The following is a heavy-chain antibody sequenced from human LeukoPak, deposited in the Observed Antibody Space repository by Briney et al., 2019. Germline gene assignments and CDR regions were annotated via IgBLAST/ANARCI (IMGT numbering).Heavy chain of an antibody. D-gene: IGHD3-10*01. Sequence: PSETLSLTCAVYGGSFSGYYWSWIRQPPGKGLEWIGEINHSGSTNYNPSLKSRVTISVDTPKNQFSLKLSSVTAADTAVYYCARARLLWFGELPKYYFDYWGQGTLVTVSS. CDR3: ARARLLWFGELPKYYFDY. CDR1: GGSFSGYY. V-gene: IGHV4-34*01. CDR2: INHSGST. J-gene: IGHJ4*02.